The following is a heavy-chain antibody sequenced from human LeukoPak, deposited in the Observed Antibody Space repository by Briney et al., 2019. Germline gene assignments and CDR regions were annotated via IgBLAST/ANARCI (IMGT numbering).Heavy chain of an antibody. CDR2: INHSGST. D-gene: IGHD6-6*01. V-gene: IGHV4-34*01. CDR3: ARLLWYSSSSGHFQH. J-gene: IGHJ1*01. Sequence: PSETLSLTCAVYGGSFSGYYWSWIRQPPGKGLEWIGEINHSGSTNYNLSLKSRVTISVDTSKNQFSLKLSSVTAADTAVYYCARLLWYSSSSGHFQHWGQGTLVTVSS. CDR1: GGSFSGYY.